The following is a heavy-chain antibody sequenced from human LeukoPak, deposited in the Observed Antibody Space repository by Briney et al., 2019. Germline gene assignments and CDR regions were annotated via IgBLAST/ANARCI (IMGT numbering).Heavy chain of an antibody. CDR1: GFTLSNYG. CDR3: ARDGQGYGDYFWYFDY. CDR2: IWYDGSNK. D-gene: IGHD4-17*01. J-gene: IGHJ4*02. Sequence: PGRSLRLSCAASGFTLSNYGMHWLRQDPGKGLEWVAVIWYDGSNKYYGDSVKGRFTISRDNSKNTLYLQMNSLRAEDTAVYYCARDGQGYGDYFWYFDYWGQGTLVTVSS. V-gene: IGHV3-33*01.